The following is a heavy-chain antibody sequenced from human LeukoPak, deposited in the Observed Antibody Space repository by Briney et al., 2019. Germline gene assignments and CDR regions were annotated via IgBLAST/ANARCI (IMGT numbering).Heavy chain of an antibody. CDR1: GYTFTSYG. CDR3: AGPSWDY. V-gene: IGHV1-18*01. Sequence: AAVTLSYRYTGYTFTSYGIDRVGQPPGKENEWMGWISAYNGNTNYAQKLQGRVTMTTDTSTSTAYMELRSLRSDDTAVYYCAGPSWDYWGQGTLVTVSS. J-gene: IGHJ4*02. CDR2: ISAYNGNT.